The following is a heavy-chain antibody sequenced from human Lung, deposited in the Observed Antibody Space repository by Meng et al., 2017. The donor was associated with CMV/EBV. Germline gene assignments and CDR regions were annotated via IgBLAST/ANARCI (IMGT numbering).Heavy chain of an antibody. CDR3: ARDRPTHLIYCSNDNCYSNAMDV. CDR1: GFTFSSYE. J-gene: IGHJ6*01. D-gene: IGHD2-2*01. CDR2: ISSSGSTV. Sequence: GGSXRLXCTASGFTFSSYEMNWVRQAPGKGLEWVSYISSSGSTVSYGDSVKGRFTISRDNAKNSLYLQMNSLRAEDTAVYYCARDRPTHLIYCSNDNCYSNAMDVWGQGTTVTVSS. V-gene: IGHV3-48*03.